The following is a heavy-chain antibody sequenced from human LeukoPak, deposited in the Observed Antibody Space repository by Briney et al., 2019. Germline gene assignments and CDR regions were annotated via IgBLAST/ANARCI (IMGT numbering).Heavy chain of an antibody. CDR1: GASISSHY. D-gene: IGHD3-16*01. Sequence: PSETLSLTCIVSGASISSHYWSWIRQPPGKGLEWIGFVHNSGTTSYNPSLKSRVTMSLDTSKNQLSLKLTSVTAADSAVYFCARGGASSLPFDYWGQGTLVTVSS. J-gene: IGHJ4*02. V-gene: IGHV4-59*11. CDR3: ARGGASSLPFDY. CDR2: VHNSGTT.